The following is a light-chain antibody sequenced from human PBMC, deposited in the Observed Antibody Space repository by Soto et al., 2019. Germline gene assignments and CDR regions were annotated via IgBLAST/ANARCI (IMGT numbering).Light chain of an antibody. CDR2: EVS. Sequence: QSVLTQPASVSGSPGQSITISCTGSSNDVGSYNRVSWYQQPPGTAPKLLIYEVSNRPSGVPDRFSGSKSGNTASLTISGLHAEDEANYYCSSDTSTSSLVFGGGTKLTVL. V-gene: IGLV2-18*02. J-gene: IGLJ2*01. CDR1: SNDVGSYNR. CDR3: SSDTSTSSLV.